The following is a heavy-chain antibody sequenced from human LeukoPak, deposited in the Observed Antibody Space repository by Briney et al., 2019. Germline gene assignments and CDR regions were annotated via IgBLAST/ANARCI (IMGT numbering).Heavy chain of an antibody. CDR1: GFTFSSYA. CDR3: ARDVGLRYFDWIHVTGMDV. CDR2: IPYDGRNK. V-gene: IGHV3-30*04. J-gene: IGHJ6*02. Sequence: GGSLRLSCVASGFTFSSYAMHWVRQAPGKGLEWVAVIPYDGRNKYYADSVKGRFTISRDNTRNTLYLQMNSLSSEDTAVYYCARDVGLRYFDWIHVTGMDVWGQGTTVTVSS. D-gene: IGHD3-9*01.